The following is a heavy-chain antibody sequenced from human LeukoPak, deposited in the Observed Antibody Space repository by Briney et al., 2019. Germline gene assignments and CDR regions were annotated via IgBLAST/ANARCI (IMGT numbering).Heavy chain of an antibody. CDR3: ARDLSRFLEWLLFGIMDY. Sequence: ATVKVSCKASGYTFTSYGISWVRQAPGQGLEWMGWISAYNGNTNYAQKLQGRVTMTTDTSTSTAYMELRSLRSDDTAVYYCARDLSRFLEWLLFGIMDYWGQGTLVTVSS. V-gene: IGHV1-18*01. CDR2: ISAYNGNT. J-gene: IGHJ4*02. CDR1: GYTFTSYG. D-gene: IGHD3-3*01.